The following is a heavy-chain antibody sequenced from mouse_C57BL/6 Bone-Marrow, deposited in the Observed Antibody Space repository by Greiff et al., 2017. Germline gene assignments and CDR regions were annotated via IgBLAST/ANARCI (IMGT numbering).Heavy chain of an antibody. J-gene: IGHJ1*03. Sequence: VQVVESGPELVKPGASVKISCKASGYAFSSSWMNWVKQRPGKGLEWIGRIYPGDGDTNYNGKFKGKATLTADKSSSTAYMQLSSLTSEDSAVYFCAREGKNYYGSSSYWYFDVWGTGTTVTVSS. V-gene: IGHV1-82*01. D-gene: IGHD1-1*01. CDR2: IYPGDGDT. CDR3: AREGKNYYGSSSYWYFDV. CDR1: GYAFSSSW.